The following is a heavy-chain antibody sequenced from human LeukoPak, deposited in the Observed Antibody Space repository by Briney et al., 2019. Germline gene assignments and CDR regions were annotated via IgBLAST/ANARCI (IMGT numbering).Heavy chain of an antibody. D-gene: IGHD5-24*01. CDR2: ISWNSGSI. V-gene: IGHV3-9*01. J-gene: IGHJ4*02. CDR1: GFTFSGHG. CDR3: AKDKARASVEMAPLDY. Sequence: GGSLRLSCTASGFTFSGHGMTWVRQAPGKGLEWVSGISWNSGSIGYADSVKGRFTISRDNAKNSLYLQMNSLRAEDTALYYCAKDKARASVEMAPLDYWGQGTLVTVSS.